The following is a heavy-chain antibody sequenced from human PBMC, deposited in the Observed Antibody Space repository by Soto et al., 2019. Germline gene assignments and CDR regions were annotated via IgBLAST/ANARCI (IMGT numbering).Heavy chain of an antibody. J-gene: IGHJ3*02. CDR2: IYYSGST. CDR3: ARHSPTIDYTVEAFDI. Sequence: QVQLQESGPGLVKPSETLSLTCTVSGGSISSYYWSWIRQSPGKGLEWIGYIYYSGSTNYNPSLKVRVTMSVDTSKNQFSLKLSSVTAADTAVYYCARHSPTIDYTVEAFDIWGQGTMVTVSS. D-gene: IGHD3-16*01. V-gene: IGHV4-59*08. CDR1: GGSISSYY.